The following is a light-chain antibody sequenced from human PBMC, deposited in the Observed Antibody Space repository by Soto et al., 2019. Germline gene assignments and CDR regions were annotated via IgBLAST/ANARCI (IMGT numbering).Light chain of an antibody. Sequence: DIQMTQSPSTLSWSVGDRVTITCRASQTISSWLAWYQQKPGKATKIMIYKASTLTSGVPSRFSGSGSGTEFTLTISSLQPDDFATYYCQHYNSYSEAFGQGTKVDIK. CDR2: KAS. CDR1: QTISSW. V-gene: IGKV1-5*03. CDR3: QHYNSYSEA. J-gene: IGKJ1*01.